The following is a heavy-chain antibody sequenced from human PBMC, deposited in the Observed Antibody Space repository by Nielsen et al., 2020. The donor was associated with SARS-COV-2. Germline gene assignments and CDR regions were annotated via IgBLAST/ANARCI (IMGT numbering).Heavy chain of an antibody. CDR3: ARMGTSAVGFDH. V-gene: IGHV3-33*01. CDR1: GFIFSTYG. Sequence: GESLKISCAASGFIFSTYGMHWVRRAPGKGLEWVAVIWYDGTNKYYGDSVRGRFTISRDNSKNTLYLEMNRLRVEDTAVYFCARMGTSAVGFDHWGQGSLVTVSS. CDR2: IWYDGTNK. D-gene: IGHD6-13*01. J-gene: IGHJ4*02.